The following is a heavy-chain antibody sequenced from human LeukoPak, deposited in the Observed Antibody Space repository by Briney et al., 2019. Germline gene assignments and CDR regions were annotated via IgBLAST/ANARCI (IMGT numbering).Heavy chain of an antibody. V-gene: IGHV3-30*03. D-gene: IGHD5-18*01. CDR3: AATYSFAPFDY. J-gene: IGHJ4*02. CDR1: GFTFSSYG. CDR2: ISYDGSNQ. Sequence: PGGSLRLSCAASGFTFSSYGMHWVRQSPAKGLEWLALISYDGSNQYYADSVEGRLSISRDNSENMLYLHMDSLRPEDTAVYYCAATYSFAPFDYWGQGTLVTVSS.